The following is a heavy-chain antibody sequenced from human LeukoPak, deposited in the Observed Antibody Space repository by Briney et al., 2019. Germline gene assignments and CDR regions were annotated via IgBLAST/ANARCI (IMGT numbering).Heavy chain of an antibody. Sequence: GGSLRLSCAASGFTFSSYAMSWVRQAPGKGLEWVSAISGSGGSTYYADSVKGRFTISRDNSRNTLYLQMTSLRAEDTALYYCAKWSLYSTGWYFFDYWGQGTLVTVSS. D-gene: IGHD6-19*01. CDR1: GFTFSSYA. CDR3: AKWSLYSTGWYFFDY. CDR2: ISGSGGST. J-gene: IGHJ4*02. V-gene: IGHV3-23*01.